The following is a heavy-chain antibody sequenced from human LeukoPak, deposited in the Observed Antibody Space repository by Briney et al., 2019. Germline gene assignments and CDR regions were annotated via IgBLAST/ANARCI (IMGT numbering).Heavy chain of an antibody. CDR2: IIPILGIA. CDR3: SRALVGSATVTTDFDY. D-gene: IGHD4-17*01. J-gene: IGHJ4*02. V-gene: IGHV1-69*02. CDR1: GSTYSSYT. Sequence: SVKVSCKAFGSTYSSYTISWVRQPPGQGLEWMGRIIPILGIANYAQKFQDRVTFTGETSTSKAYMEWSSLSCGARAVYYCSRALVGSATVTTDFDYWGQGTLVTVSS.